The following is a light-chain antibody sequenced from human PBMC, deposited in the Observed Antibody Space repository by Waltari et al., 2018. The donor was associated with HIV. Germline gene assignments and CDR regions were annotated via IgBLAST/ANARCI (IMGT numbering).Light chain of an antibody. CDR1: QSVSSN. CDR2: GGS. Sequence: EIVMTQSPVSVSVSPGEKATLSCRASQSVSSNLAWYQQKPGQAPRLVISGGSTRATGIPARFGGSGSGTEFTLTISSLQSEDFAVYYCQQYDLWPLTFGPGTKVDIK. J-gene: IGKJ3*01. CDR3: QQYDLWPLT. V-gene: IGKV3-15*01.